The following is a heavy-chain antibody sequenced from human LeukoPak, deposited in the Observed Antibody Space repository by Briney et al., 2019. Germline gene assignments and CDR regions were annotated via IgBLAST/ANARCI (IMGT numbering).Heavy chain of an antibody. D-gene: IGHD6-13*01. CDR1: GFTFSSYG. CDR2: ISYDGSNK. Sequence: GGSLRLSCAASGFTFSSYGMHWVRQAPGKGLEWMAVISYDGSNKYYADSVKGRFTISRDNSKNTLYLQMNSLRAEDTAVYYCAKEGQGYSSSWYVHLSAVAGGSYYYGMDVWGQGTTVTVSS. V-gene: IGHV3-30*18. CDR3: AKEGQGYSSSWYVHLSAVAGGSYYYGMDV. J-gene: IGHJ6*02.